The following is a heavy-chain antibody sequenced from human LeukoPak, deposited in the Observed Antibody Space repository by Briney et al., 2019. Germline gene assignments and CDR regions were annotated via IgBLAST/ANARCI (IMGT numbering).Heavy chain of an antibody. V-gene: IGHV4-61*02. CDR1: DGSISSGSYY. D-gene: IGHD5-24*01. Sequence: SETLSLTCTVSDGSISSGSYYWSWIRQPAGKGLEWIGRIYTSGSTNYNPSLKSRVTISVDTSKNQFSLKLSSVTAADTAVYYCARGDLDYWGQGTLVTVSS. CDR2: IYTSGST. J-gene: IGHJ4*02. CDR3: ARGDLDY.